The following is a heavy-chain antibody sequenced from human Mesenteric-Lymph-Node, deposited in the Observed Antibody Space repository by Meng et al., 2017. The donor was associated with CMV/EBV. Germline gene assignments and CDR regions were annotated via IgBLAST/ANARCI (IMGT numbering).Heavy chain of an antibody. CDR2: IIPVLDTT. CDR1: GSTFITYS. D-gene: IGHD2-21*01. CDR3: AIEQGQQVVNWFDP. Sequence: SGSTFITYSRRWVRQAPGHGLEWMGTIIPVLDTTYYAQDFQGGVTMTTDESTTTAYMGLSGLTSEDTAVYYCAIEQGQQVVNWFDPWGQGTLVTVSS. V-gene: IGHV1-69*11. J-gene: IGHJ5*02.